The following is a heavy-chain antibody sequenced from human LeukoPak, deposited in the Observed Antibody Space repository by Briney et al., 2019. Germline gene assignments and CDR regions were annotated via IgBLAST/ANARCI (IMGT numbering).Heavy chain of an antibody. CDR3: ANGWSPDY. Sequence: PGGSLRLSCAASGFTFSSYLMSWVRQAPGKGLEWVSGISGSGGSTYYADSVKSRFTIFRDNSKNTLYLQMNSLRAEDTAVYHCANGWSPDYWGRGTLVTVSS. CDR2: ISGSGGST. D-gene: IGHD2-15*01. CDR1: GFTFSSYL. V-gene: IGHV3-23*01. J-gene: IGHJ4*02.